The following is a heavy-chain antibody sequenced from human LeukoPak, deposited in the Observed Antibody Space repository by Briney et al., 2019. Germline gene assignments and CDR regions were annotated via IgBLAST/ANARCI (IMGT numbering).Heavy chain of an antibody. CDR2: IIPIFGTA. Sequence: ASVKVSCKASGGTFSSYAISWMRQAPGQGLEWMGGIIPIFGTANYAQKFQGRVTITADESTSTAYMELSSLRSEDTAVYYCARDSDYCSGGSCQDWFDPWGQGTLVTVSS. V-gene: IGHV1-69*13. D-gene: IGHD2-15*01. CDR1: GGTFSSYA. CDR3: ARDSDYCSGGSCQDWFDP. J-gene: IGHJ5*02.